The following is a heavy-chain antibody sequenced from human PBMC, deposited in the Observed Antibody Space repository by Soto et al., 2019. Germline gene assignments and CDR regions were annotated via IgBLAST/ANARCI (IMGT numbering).Heavy chain of an antibody. J-gene: IGHJ5*02. V-gene: IGHV1-2*02. CDR3: ARYWGVVVPAATRRGWFDP. CDR1: GYTFTGYY. Sequence: QVQLVQSGAEVKKPGASVKVSCKASGYTFTGYYMHWVRQAPGQGLEWMGWINPNSGGTNYAQKFQGRVTMTRDTSISTAYMELSRLRSDDTAVYYCARYWGVVVPAATRRGWFDPWGQGTLVTVSS. CDR2: INPNSGGT. D-gene: IGHD2-2*01.